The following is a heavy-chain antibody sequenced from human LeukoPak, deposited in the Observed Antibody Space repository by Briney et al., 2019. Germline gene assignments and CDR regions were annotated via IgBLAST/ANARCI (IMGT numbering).Heavy chain of an antibody. CDR3: ARGGIAAADYDPLLFDY. Sequence: SQTLSLTCAISGDSDSSNSAAWNWIMQSPSRGLEWLGRTYYRSKWYNDYAVSVKSRITINPDTSKNQFSLQLNSVTPEDTAVYYCARGGIAAADYDPLLFDYWGQGTLVTVSS. CDR1: GDSDSSNSAA. J-gene: IGHJ4*02. CDR2: TYYRSKWYN. V-gene: IGHV6-1*01. D-gene: IGHD6-13*01.